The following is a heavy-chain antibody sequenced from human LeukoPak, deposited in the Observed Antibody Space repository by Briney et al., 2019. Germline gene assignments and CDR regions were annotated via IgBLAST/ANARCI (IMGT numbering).Heavy chain of an antibody. D-gene: IGHD3-22*01. V-gene: IGHV4-39*07. Sequence: PSETLSLTCTVSGGSISSSSYYWGWIRQPPGKGLEWIGRIYTSGSTNYNPSLKSRVTMSVDTSKNQFSLKLSSVTAADTAVYYCARDRYYYDSSGYQLFDYWGQGTLVTVSS. CDR3: ARDRYYYDSSGYQLFDY. CDR2: IYTSGST. J-gene: IGHJ4*02. CDR1: GGSISSSSYY.